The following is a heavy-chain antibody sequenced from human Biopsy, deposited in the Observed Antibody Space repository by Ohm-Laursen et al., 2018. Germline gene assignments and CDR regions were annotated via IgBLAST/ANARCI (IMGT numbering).Heavy chain of an antibody. CDR1: GGSVSTYNYY. D-gene: IGHD3-10*01. Sequence: TLSLTCIVSGGSVSTYNYYWTWLRQPPGKGLEWIGYIFYSGTTKYNPSLKRRVRISLDTAKNQFSLNLRSVTAADTATYFFARAYYYGAGSYYSPWMEVWGQGTTVSVS. CDR3: ARAYYYGAGSYYSPWMEV. V-gene: IGHV4-61*01. J-gene: IGHJ6*02. CDR2: IFYSGTT.